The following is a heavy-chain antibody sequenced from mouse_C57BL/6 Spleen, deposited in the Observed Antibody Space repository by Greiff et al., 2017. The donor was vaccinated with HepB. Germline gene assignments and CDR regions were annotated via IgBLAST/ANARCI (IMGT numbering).Heavy chain of an antibody. CDR3: AREGPGAWGAY. CDR1: GYTFTDYY. Sequence: EVKLQQSGPELVKPGASVKISCKASGYTFTDYYMNWVKQSHGKSLEWIGDINPNNGGTSYNQKFKGKATLTVDKSSSTAYMELRSLTSEDSAVYYCAREGPGAWGAYWGQGTLVTVSA. J-gene: IGHJ3*01. CDR2: INPNNGGT. V-gene: IGHV1-26*01.